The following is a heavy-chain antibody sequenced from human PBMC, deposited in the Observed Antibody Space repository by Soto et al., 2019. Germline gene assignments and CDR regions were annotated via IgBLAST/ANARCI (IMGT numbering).Heavy chain of an antibody. V-gene: IGHV3-7*01. CDR3: ARDQYAYGMDV. CDR1: GFTFSSYW. J-gene: IGHJ6*02. CDR2: IKQDGSEK. D-gene: IGHD2-8*01. Sequence: EVQLVESGGGLVQPGGSLRLSCAVSGFTFSSYWMSWVRQAPGKGLEWVANIKQDGSEKYYVDSVKGRFTISRDNAKNSLYLQMNSVRAEDTAVYYCARDQYAYGMDVWGQGTTVTVSS.